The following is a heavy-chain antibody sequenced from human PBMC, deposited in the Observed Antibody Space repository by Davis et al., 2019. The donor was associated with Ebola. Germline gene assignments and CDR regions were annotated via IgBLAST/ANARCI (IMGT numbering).Heavy chain of an antibody. D-gene: IGHD3-10*01. V-gene: IGHV3-21*01. CDR1: GFTFSSYE. CDR2: ISSSSSYI. CDR3: ARERYYYGSGSYPFDY. J-gene: IGHJ4*02. Sequence: GESLKISCAASGFTFSSYEMNWVRQAPGKGLEWVSSISSSSSYIYYADSVKGRFTISRDNAKNSLYLQMNSLRAEDTAVYYCARERYYYGSGSYPFDYWGQGTLVTVSS.